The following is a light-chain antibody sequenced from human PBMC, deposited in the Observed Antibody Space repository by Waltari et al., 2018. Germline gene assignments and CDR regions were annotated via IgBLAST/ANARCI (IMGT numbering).Light chain of an antibody. CDR3: QQYSSSSRT. V-gene: IGKV3-20*01. J-gene: IGKJ1*01. CDR1: QSVSGSY. Sequence: EIVLTPSPGTLSLSPGERATLSCRASQSVSGSYLAWYQQKPGQAPRLLIYGASIRATGIPDRFSGSGSGTDFTLTISRLEPEDFVVYYCQQYSSSSRTFGQGTKVEIK. CDR2: GAS.